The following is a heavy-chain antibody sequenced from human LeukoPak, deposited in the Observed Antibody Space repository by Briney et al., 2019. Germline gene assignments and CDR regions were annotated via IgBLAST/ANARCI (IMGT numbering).Heavy chain of an antibody. CDR2: IYYSRST. CDR3: AREELERNFDC. Sequence: KPSETLSLTCTVSGGSISSYYWSWIRQPPGKGLEWIGYIYYSRSTNYNPSLKSRVTISVDTSKNQFSLKLSSVTAADTAVYYCAREELERNFDCWGQGTLVTVSS. V-gene: IGHV4-59*01. D-gene: IGHD3-10*01. CDR1: GGSISSYY. J-gene: IGHJ4*02.